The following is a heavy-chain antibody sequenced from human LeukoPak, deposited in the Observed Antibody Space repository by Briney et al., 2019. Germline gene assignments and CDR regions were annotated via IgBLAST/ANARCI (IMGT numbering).Heavy chain of an antibody. CDR3: VRGSYGAYDY. CDR1: GFTFSSYA. J-gene: IGHJ4*02. CDR2: ISSDSSYI. V-gene: IGHV3-21*01. D-gene: IGHD4-17*01. Sequence: GGSLRLSCSASGFTFSSYAMSWVRQAPGKGLEWVSSISSDSSYIYYADAVHGRFTVSRDNAKYSLYLQMNSLRAEDTAVYYCVRGSYGAYDYWGQGSLVTVSS.